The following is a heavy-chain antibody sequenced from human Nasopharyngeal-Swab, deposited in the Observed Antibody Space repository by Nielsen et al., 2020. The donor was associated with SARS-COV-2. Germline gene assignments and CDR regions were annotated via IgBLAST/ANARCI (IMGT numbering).Heavy chain of an antibody. CDR2: LYYSGST. J-gene: IGHJ3*02. Sequence: ERVGQMGSLYYSGSTYYNPSLKSRVTISVDTSKNQFSLKLSSVTAADTAVYYCARPNTPEDIVVVPAAIAFDIWGQGTMVTVSS. D-gene: IGHD2-2*01. V-gene: IGHV4-39*01. CDR3: ARPNTPEDIVVVPAAIAFDI.